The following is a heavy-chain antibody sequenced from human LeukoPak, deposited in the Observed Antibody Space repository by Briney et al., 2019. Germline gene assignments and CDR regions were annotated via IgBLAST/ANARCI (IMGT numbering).Heavy chain of an antibody. CDR1: GYTFTSYY. V-gene: IGHV1-46*01. CDR2: INPSGGST. CDR3: ARGGYDFWSGYYEY. Sequence: ASVKVSSKASGYTFTSYYMHWVRQAPGQGREWMGLINPSGGSTSYAQKVQGRVTMTRDTSTSTVYMELRSLRSEDTAVYYCARGGYDFWSGYYEYWGQGTLVTVSS. D-gene: IGHD3-3*01. J-gene: IGHJ4*02.